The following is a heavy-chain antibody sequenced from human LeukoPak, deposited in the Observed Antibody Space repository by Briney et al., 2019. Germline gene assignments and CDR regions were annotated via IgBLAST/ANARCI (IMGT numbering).Heavy chain of an antibody. CDR3: ARDLIGTTFWFDP. J-gene: IGHJ5*02. V-gene: IGHV3-11*04. CDR2: ISSSGSTI. CDR1: GFTFSDYY. D-gene: IGHD1-7*01. Sequence: PGGSLRLSCAASGFTFSDYYMSWIRQAPGKGLGWVSYISSSGSTIYYADSVKGRFTISRDNAKNSLYLQMNSLRAEDTAVYYCARDLIGTTFWFDPWGQGTLVTVSS.